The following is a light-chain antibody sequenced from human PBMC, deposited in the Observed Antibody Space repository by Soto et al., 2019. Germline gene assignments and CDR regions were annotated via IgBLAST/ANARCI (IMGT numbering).Light chain of an antibody. CDR1: SSNIGNNY. V-gene: IGLV1-51*01. J-gene: IGLJ2*01. CDR3: GTWDGSLSAVV. Sequence: QSVLTQPPSVSAAPGQKVTISCSGSSSNIGNNYVSWYQQPPGTAPKLVIYDNNKRPSGIPDRFSGSKSGTSATLGITGLQTGDEADYYCGTWDGSLSAVVFGGGTKVTVL. CDR2: DNN.